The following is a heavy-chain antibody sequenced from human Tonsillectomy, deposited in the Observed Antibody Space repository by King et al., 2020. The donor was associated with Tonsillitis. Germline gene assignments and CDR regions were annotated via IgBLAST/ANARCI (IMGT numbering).Heavy chain of an antibody. CDR2: IYYSGST. V-gene: IGHV4-39*07. J-gene: IGHJ4*02. Sequence: QLQESGPGLVKPSETLSLTCTVSGGSISSSSYYWGWIRQPPGKGLEWIGSIYYSGSTYYNPSLKSRVTISVDTSKNQFSLKLSSVTAADTAVYYCARHTLSSGYSDFDYWGQGTLVTVSS. CDR3: ARHTLSSGYSDFDY. D-gene: IGHD3-22*01. CDR1: GGSISSSSYY.